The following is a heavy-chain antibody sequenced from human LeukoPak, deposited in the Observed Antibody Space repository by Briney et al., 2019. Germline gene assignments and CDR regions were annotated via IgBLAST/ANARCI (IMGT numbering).Heavy chain of an antibody. CDR1: GGTFSSYA. Sequence: ASVKVSCKASGGTFSSYAISWVRQAPGQGLEWMGRIIPILGIANYAQKFQGRVTITADKSTSTAYMELSSLRSEDTAVYYCARGDTAMVIPRICDPWGQGTLVTVSS. J-gene: IGHJ5*02. CDR3: ARGDTAMVIPRICDP. CDR2: IIPILGIA. V-gene: IGHV1-69*04. D-gene: IGHD5-18*01.